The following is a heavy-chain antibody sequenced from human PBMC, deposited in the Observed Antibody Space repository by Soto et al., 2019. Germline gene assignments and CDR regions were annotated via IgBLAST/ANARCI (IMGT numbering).Heavy chain of an antibody. V-gene: IGHV3-30*03. Sequence: QVQLVESGGGVVQPGRSLRLSCAASGFTFSSYGMHWVRQAPGKGLEWVAVISYDGSNKYYADSVKGRFTISRDNSKNTLYLQMNSLRAEDTAVYYCARPNYYDSSGYYSDHDAFDIWGQGTMVTVSS. CDR3: ARPNYYDSSGYYSDHDAFDI. CDR1: GFTFSSYG. J-gene: IGHJ3*02. CDR2: ISYDGSNK. D-gene: IGHD3-22*01.